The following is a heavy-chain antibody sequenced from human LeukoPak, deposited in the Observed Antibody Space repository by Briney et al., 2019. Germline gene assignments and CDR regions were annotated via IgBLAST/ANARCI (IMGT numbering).Heavy chain of an antibody. CDR3: ASIRIGWGPGEFDL. D-gene: IGHD3-16*01. CDR1: GFTFSTYS. CDR2: ISTGSSYI. Sequence: GRSLRLSCAASGFTFSTYSMNWVRQAPGKGLEWVSSISTGSSYIYYADSVKGRFTISGDNAKYSLYLQINSLRAEDTAVYYCASIRIGWGPGEFDLWGRGTLVTVSS. J-gene: IGHJ2*01. V-gene: IGHV3-21*01.